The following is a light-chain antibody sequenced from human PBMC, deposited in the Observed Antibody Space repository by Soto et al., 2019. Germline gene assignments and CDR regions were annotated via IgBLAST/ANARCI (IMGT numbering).Light chain of an antibody. J-gene: IGLJ1*01. Sequence: SALTQTASVSGSPGQSITISCTGTSSDVGAYNYVSWYQHHPGKAPKLMIFDVNNRPSGVSDRFSGSKSGNTASLTISGLQAEDEADYYCNSYAGSKTSVFGSGTKVTV. CDR1: SSDVGAYNY. CDR2: DVN. CDR3: NSYAGSKTSV. V-gene: IGLV2-14*03.